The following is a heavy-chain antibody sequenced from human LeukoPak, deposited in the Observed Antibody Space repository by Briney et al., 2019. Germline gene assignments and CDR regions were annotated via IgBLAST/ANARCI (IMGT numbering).Heavy chain of an antibody. Sequence: ASVKVSCKASGGTFISYALSWVRQAPGQGLEWMGGIIPIFGTANYAQKFQGRVTITADESTSTAYMELSSLRSEDTAVYYCARSINPYGGRRNTAMVPNAFDIWGQGAMVTVSS. D-gene: IGHD5-18*01. J-gene: IGHJ3*02. CDR1: GGTFISYA. V-gene: IGHV1-69*13. CDR2: IIPIFGTA. CDR3: ARSINPYGGRRNTAMVPNAFDI.